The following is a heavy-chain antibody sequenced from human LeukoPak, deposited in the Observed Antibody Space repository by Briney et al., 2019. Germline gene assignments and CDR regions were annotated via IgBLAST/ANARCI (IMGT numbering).Heavy chain of an antibody. J-gene: IGHJ4*02. CDR3: AKDGYNYEAFDY. V-gene: IGHV3-23*01. D-gene: IGHD5-24*01. CDR1: GFTFSSYA. Sequence: GGSLRLSCAASGFTFSSYAMSWVRQAPGKGLEWVSAISGSGGSTYYADSVKGRFAISRDNSKNTLYLQMNSLRAEDTAVYYCAKDGYNYEAFDYWGQGTLVTVSS. CDR2: ISGSGGST.